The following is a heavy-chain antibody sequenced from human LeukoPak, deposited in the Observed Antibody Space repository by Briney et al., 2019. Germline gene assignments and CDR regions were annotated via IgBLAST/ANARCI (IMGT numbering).Heavy chain of an antibody. CDR2: IKQDGSEK. CDR1: GFTFSSYW. J-gene: IGHJ4*02. V-gene: IGHV3-7*01. Sequence: TGGSPRLSCAASGFTFSSYWMSWVRQAPGKGLEWVANIKQDGSEKYYVDSVKGRFTISRDNAKNSLYLQMNSLRAEDTAVYYCARDIDGYDFGYWGQGTLVTVSS. D-gene: IGHD5-12*01. CDR3: ARDIDGYDFGY.